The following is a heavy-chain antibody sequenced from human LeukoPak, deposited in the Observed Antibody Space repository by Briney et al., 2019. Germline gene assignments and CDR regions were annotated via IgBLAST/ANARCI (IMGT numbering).Heavy chain of an antibody. Sequence: PGRSLRLTCAASGFTFSSYGMHWVRQGPGKGLEWVTFIWYDGTDKNYADSVKGRFTISRDNSKNTLYLQMNSLKTEDTAVYYCTTVSIAVAGYFDYWGQGTLVTVSS. CDR2: IWYDGTDK. J-gene: IGHJ4*02. CDR3: TTVSIAVAGYFDY. D-gene: IGHD6-19*01. V-gene: IGHV3-33*01. CDR1: GFTFSSYG.